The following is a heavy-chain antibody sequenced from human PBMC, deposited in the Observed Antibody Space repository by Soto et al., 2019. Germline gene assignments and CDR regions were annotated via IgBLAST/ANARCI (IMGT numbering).Heavy chain of an antibody. CDR2: TSYDGSDK. V-gene: IGHV3-30-3*01. CDR3: ARQGGTSWYREVFDY. J-gene: IGHJ4*02. D-gene: IGHD6-13*01. Sequence: SLRLSCAAAGFNFGGFAMHWVRQAPGKGLEWVAVTSYDGSDKYYADSVKGRFTSSRDNSKKTMFLQMRNLRAEDTALYFCARQGGTSWYREVFDYWGQGTLV. CDR1: GFNFGGFA.